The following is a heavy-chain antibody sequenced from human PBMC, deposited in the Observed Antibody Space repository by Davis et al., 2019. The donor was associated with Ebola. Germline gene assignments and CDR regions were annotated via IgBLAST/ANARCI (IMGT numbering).Heavy chain of an antibody. V-gene: IGHV3-21*01. J-gene: IGHJ5*02. CDR1: AITFSNYS. CDR3: VRQTTVTTRGSWFDP. D-gene: IGHD4-17*01. CDR2: ISSSSSYI. Sequence: GESLKISCAASAITFSNYSMNWVRQAPGKGLEWVSSISSSSSYIYYADSVKGRFTISRDNAKNSLYLQMNSLRAEDTAVYYCVRQTTVTTRGSWFDPWGQGTLVTVSS.